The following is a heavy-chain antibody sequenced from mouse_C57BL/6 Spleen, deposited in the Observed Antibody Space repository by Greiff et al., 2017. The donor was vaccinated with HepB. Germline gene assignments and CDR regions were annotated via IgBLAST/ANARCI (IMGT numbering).Heavy chain of an antibody. CDR3: TRCLYSNWGFAY. D-gene: IGHD2-5*01. CDR1: GYTFTDYE. Sequence: VQLQQFGAELVRPGASVTLSCKASGYTFTDYEMHWVKQTPVHGLEWIGAIDPETGGTAYNQKFKGKAILTADKSSSTAYMELRSLTSEDSAVYYCTRCLYSNWGFAYWGQGTLVTVSA. J-gene: IGHJ3*01. V-gene: IGHV1-15*01. CDR2: IDPETGGT.